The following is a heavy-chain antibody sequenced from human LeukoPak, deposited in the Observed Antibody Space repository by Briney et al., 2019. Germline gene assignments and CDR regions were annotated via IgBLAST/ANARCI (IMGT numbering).Heavy chain of an antibody. Sequence: SVKVSCKASGGTFSSYAISWVRQAPGQGLEWMGGIIPIFGTANYAQKFQGRVTMTRDTSTSTVYMELSSLRSEDTAVYYCARGYCSSTSCRDAFDIWGQGTMVTVSS. CDR1: GGTFSSYA. CDR3: ARGYCSSTSCRDAFDI. D-gene: IGHD2-2*01. CDR2: IIPIFGTA. J-gene: IGHJ3*02. V-gene: IGHV1-69*05.